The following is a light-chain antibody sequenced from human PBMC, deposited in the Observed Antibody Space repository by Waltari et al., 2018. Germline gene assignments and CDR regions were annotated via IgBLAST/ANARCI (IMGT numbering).Light chain of an antibody. Sequence: QLVLTQSPSASASLGASVKLTCTLSSGHSTNVIAWHQQQPERGPRYLMKVNSDGSHSKGDEIPDRFSGSRSGADRYLTISSLQSEDEADYYCETGGHGTWVFGGGTKLTVL. CDR1: SGHSTNV. CDR2: VNSDGSH. CDR3: ETGGHGTWV. V-gene: IGLV4-69*01. J-gene: IGLJ3*02.